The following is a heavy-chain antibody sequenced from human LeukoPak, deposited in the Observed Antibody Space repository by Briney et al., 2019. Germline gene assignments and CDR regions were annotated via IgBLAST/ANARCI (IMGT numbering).Heavy chain of an antibody. J-gene: IGHJ5*02. D-gene: IGHD2-15*01. CDR1: GFTFSSYS. CDR3: AQGGGYCSGGSCYVWFDP. Sequence: GGSLRLSCAASGFTFSSYSMNWVRQAPGKGLEWVSSISNSSSYIYYADSVKGRFTISRDNAKNSLYLQMNSLRAEDTAVYYCAQGGGYCSGGSCYVWFDPWGQGTLVTVSS. V-gene: IGHV3-21*01. CDR2: ISNSSSYI.